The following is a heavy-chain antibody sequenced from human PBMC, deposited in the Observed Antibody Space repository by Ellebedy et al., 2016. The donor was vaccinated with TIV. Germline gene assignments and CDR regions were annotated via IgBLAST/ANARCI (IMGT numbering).Heavy chain of an antibody. V-gene: IGHV3-74*01. CDR1: GFTFNSYW. D-gene: IGHD5-12*01. J-gene: IGHJ4*02. CDR3: ARRNPSGYDPFFDY. Sequence: HTGGSLRLSCAASGFTFNSYWMVWVRQAPGKGLVWVSHINVDGSTTTYADSVEGRLTISRANAKNTLYLHVNSLRVEDTAVYFCARRNPSGYDPFFDYWGQGTLVAVSS. CDR2: INVDGSTT.